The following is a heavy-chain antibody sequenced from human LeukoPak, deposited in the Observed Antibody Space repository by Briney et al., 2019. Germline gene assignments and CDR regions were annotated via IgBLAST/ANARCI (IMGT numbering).Heavy chain of an antibody. V-gene: IGHV3-9*01. J-gene: IGHJ3*01. D-gene: IGHD1-1*01. CDR2: VSWNSGTI. CDR3: VKNLKSTAAAGDDAFDV. CDR1: GFTFGHYA. Sequence: GRSLRLSCAASGFTFGHYAMHWVRQAPGRGLEWVSGVSWNSGTINYVGSVRGRFTISRDNAKNFLYLQMNSLRAEDTALYYCVKNLKSTAAAGDDAFDVWGQGTMVTVS.